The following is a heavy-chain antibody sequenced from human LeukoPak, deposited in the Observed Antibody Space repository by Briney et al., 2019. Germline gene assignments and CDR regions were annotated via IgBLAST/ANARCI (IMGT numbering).Heavy chain of an antibody. CDR1: GGSISSGSYY. V-gene: IGHV4-61*02. CDR2: AYSTGST. J-gene: IGHJ4*02. Sequence: KPSETLSLTCTVSGGSISSGSYYWSWIRQPAGKGLEWIGRAYSTGSTNYNPSLKSRVTISVDTSKNQFSLKLSSVTAADTAVYYCARGQDFWSGYNYWGQGTLVTVSS. CDR3: ARGQDFWSGYNY. D-gene: IGHD3-3*01.